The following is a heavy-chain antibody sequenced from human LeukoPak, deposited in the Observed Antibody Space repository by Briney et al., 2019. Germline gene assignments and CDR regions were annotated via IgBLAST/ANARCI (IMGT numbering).Heavy chain of an antibody. V-gene: IGHV4-4*07. CDR2: IYTSGST. J-gene: IGHJ4*02. CDR3: ARVSGSLDYFDY. D-gene: IGHD1-26*01. Sequence: XSGGXISSYYWSWIRQPAGKGLEWIGRIYTSGSTNYNPSLKSRVTMSVDTSKNQFSLKLSSVTAADTAVYYCARVSGSLDYFDYWGQGTLVTVSS. CDR1: GGXISSYY.